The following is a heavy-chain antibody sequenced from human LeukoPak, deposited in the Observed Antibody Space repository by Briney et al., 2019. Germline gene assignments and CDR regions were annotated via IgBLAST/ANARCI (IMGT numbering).Heavy chain of an antibody. Sequence: GGSLRLSCAASGFTFSSYGMHWVRQAPGKGLEWVAFIRYDGSNKYYADSVRGRFTISRDNSKNTLYLQMDSLRAEDTAVYYCARRAGAYSHPYDYWGQGTLVTVSS. CDR2: IRYDGSNK. CDR3: ARRAGAYSHPYDY. D-gene: IGHD4/OR15-4a*01. CDR1: GFTFSSYG. J-gene: IGHJ4*02. V-gene: IGHV3-30*02.